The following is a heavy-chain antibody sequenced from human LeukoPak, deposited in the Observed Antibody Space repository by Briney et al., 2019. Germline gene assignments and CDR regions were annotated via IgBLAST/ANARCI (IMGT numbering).Heavy chain of an antibody. J-gene: IGHJ4*02. V-gene: IGHV4-34*01. CDR3: ARKPPGGSWEPPFDS. CDR1: GGSFSGYY. Sequence: SETLSLTCAVYGGSFSGYYWSWIRQPPGKGLEWIGEINHTGSTDCNPSLNSRVNVSVDTSKNQFSLKLTSVTAADTAVYYCARKPPGGSWEPPFDSWGQGTLVTVSS. D-gene: IGHD1-26*01. CDR2: INHTGST.